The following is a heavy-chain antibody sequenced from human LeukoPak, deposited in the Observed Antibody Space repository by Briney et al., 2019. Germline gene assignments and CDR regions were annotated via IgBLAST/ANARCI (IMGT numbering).Heavy chain of an antibody. CDR1: GYSFSSYW. J-gene: IGHJ4*02. CDR2: IYPRDSRT. V-gene: IGHV5-51*01. D-gene: IGHD1-26*01. Sequence: GESLKISCKGSGYSFSSYWIAWVRQMPGKGLEWMGVIYPRDSRTTYSPSFQDQVTISADKSISTAYLQWTSLKASDTAMYYCARPLTGYNGMFDYWGQGTLVTVSS. CDR3: ARPLTGYNGMFDY.